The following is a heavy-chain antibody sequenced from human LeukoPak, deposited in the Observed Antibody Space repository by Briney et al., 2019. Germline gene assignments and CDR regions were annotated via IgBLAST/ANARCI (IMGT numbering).Heavy chain of an antibody. Sequence: PGGSLRLSCAPSGFTFSDHYMDWVRQAPGKGLDWVGRSGDKAKIYTTQYAASVKGRFTISRDDSKNSLYLQMNSLKTEDTAVYYCARVSPRYNFDYWGQGTLVTVSS. J-gene: IGHJ4*02. CDR1: GFTFSDHY. CDR3: ARVSPRYNFDY. D-gene: IGHD1-1*01. V-gene: IGHV3-72*01. CDR2: SGDKAKIYTT.